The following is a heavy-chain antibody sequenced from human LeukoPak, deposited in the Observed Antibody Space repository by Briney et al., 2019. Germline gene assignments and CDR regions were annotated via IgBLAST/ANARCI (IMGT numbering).Heavy chain of an antibody. CDR2: IGTGGDT. CDR1: GFSFDNYD. J-gene: IGHJ5*02. D-gene: IGHD3-10*01. V-gene: IGHV3-13*01. Sequence: GGPLRLSCAVSGFSFDNYDMHWVRQISGEGLEWVAAIGTGGDTYYRDSVKGRFTISRGNAKNSLYLQMNSLRVGDTAVYYCVRDYGPGGFGPWGQGALVTVSS. CDR3: VRDYGPGGFGP.